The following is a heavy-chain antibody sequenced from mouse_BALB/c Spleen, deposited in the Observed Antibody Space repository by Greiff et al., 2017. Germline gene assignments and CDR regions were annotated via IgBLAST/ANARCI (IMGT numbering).Heavy chain of an antibody. CDR2: IYPGDGDT. CDR1: GYTFTSYW. V-gene: IGHV1-87*01. Sequence: QVQLQQSGAELARPGASVKLSCKASGYTFTSYWMQWVKQRPGQGLEWIGAIYPGDGDTRYTQKFKGKATLTADKSSSTAYMQLSSLASEDSAVYYCAREGDYDGGGYAMDYWGQGTSVTVSS. CDR3: AREGDYDGGGYAMDY. D-gene: IGHD2-4*01. J-gene: IGHJ4*01.